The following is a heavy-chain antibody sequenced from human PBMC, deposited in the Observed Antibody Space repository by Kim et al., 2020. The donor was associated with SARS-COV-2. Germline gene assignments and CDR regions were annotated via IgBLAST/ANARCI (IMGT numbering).Heavy chain of an antibody. Sequence: SETLSLTCTVSGGSISSSSYYWGWLPQPPGKGLEWIGCIYYSGSSYSNPYLNSRVPISADTSKFQFSLKSSPVTAAAAALYCCASDFGCASYRHYYF. J-gene: IGHJ4*01. V-gene: IGHV4-39*07. CDR1: GGSISSSSYY. D-gene: IGHD3-16*01. CDR3: ASDFGCASYRHYYF. CDR2: IYYSGSS.